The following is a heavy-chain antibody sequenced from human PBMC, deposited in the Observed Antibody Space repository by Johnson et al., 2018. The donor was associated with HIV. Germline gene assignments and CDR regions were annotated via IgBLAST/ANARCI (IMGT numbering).Heavy chain of an antibody. J-gene: IGHJ3*02. Sequence: VQVLESGGGLVQPGGSLRLSCAASGITFSTYAMSWVRQAPGKGLAWVSGISGSGGSTYYADSVKGRFTISRDNVKNSLYLQMNSLRAEDTAVYYCARVPSGTPSSIWGQGTKVTVS. CDR3: ARVPSGTPSSI. D-gene: IGHD1-1*01. V-gene: IGHV3-23*01. CDR1: GITFSTYA. CDR2: ISGSGGST.